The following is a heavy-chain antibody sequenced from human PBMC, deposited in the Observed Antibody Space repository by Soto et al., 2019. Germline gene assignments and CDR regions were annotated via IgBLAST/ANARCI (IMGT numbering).Heavy chain of an antibody. CDR3: ARERGNYKYFDY. CDR2: VNTYKGNT. CDR1: GYTFTDYG. J-gene: IGHJ4*02. D-gene: IGHD3-16*01. Sequence: QVQLVQSGAEVKKPGASVKVSCKASGYTFTDYGFTWVRQAPGQGLEWMGWVNTYKGNTNYAQNCQGRVTMTTDTSTNTAYMELRGLRSDDTALYYCARERGNYKYFDYWGQGTLVAVSS. V-gene: IGHV1-18*01.